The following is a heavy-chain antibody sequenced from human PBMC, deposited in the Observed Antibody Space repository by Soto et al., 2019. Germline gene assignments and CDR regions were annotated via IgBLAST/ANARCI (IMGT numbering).Heavy chain of an antibody. J-gene: IGHJ6*02. CDR2: INPSGGST. CDR1: GYTFTSYY. Sequence: ASVKVSCKASGYTFTSYYMHWVRQAPGQGLEWMGIINPSGGSTSYAQKFQGRVTMTRDTSTSTVYMELSSLRSEDTAVYYCARDWSIYLSGDPQYGMDVCGQGTTVTVS. D-gene: IGHD3-3*01. V-gene: IGHV1-46*01. CDR3: ARDWSIYLSGDPQYGMDV.